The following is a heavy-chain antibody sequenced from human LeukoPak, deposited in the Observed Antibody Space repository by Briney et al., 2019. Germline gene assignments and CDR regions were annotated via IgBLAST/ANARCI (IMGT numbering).Heavy chain of an antibody. J-gene: IGHJ4*02. V-gene: IGHV3-23*01. CDR2: IRARAGST. D-gene: IGHD2-15*01. Sequence: GGSLRLSCAAPGFTVSSNYMSWVRQAPGKGLEWVSAIRARAGSTYYGDSVKGRFAVSRDNSKNTLYLQMNSLRAEDTAVYYCAKDPHSFLSPVVVDFDQWGQGTLVIVSS. CDR1: GFTVSSNY. CDR3: AKDPHSFLSPVVVDFDQ.